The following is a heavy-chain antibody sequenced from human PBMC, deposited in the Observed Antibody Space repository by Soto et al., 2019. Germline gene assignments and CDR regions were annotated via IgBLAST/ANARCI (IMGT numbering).Heavy chain of an antibody. CDR2: INHSGST. V-gene: IGHV4-34*01. CDR1: GGSFSGYY. CDR3: ARVPTRFLEWIRDAFDI. Sequence: SETLSLTCAVYGGSFSGYYWSWIRQPPGKGLEWIGEINHSGSTNYNPSLKSRVTISVDTSKNQFSLKLSSVTAADTAVYYCARVPTRFLEWIRDAFDIWGQGTMVTVSS. D-gene: IGHD3-3*01. J-gene: IGHJ3*02.